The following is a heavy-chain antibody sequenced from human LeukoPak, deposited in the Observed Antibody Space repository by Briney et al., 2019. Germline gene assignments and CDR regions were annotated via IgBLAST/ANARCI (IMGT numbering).Heavy chain of an antibody. D-gene: IGHD1-14*01. Sequence: GGSLRLSCAASGFTFSGYWMSWVRQAPGKGPEWVANIKQDESEKYYVDSVKGRFTISRDNAKNSLYLQMNSLRAEDMALYYCAKDAEGRDHYYYMDVWGKGTTVTVSS. CDR3: AKDAEGRDHYYYMDV. CDR1: GFTFSGYW. CDR2: IKQDESEK. J-gene: IGHJ6*03. V-gene: IGHV3-7*03.